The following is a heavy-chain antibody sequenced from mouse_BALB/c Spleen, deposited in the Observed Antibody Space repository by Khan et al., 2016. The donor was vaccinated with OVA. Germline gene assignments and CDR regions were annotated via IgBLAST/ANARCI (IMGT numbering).Heavy chain of an antibody. CDR1: GYTFTSYW. Sequence: DLVKPGASVKLSCKASGYTFTSYWINWIKQRPGQGLEWVGHIGPGSGYAYYNEIFNGKATLTVDTSSSTAYIQLSSLSSDDSAFYFCARSNYYGSGLYAMDYWSQGTSVTISS. CDR2: IGPGSGYA. CDR3: ARSNYYGSGLYAMDY. J-gene: IGHJ4*01. D-gene: IGHD1-1*01. V-gene: IGHV1S41*01.